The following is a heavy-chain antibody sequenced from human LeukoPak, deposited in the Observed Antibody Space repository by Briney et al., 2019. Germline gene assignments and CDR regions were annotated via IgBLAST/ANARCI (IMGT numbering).Heavy chain of an antibody. D-gene: IGHD2-15*01. V-gene: IGHV3-7*01. CDR2: IKKDGSEK. J-gene: IGHJ3*02. Sequence: GGSLRLSCAASGFTFSSYWMSWVRQAPGKGLEWVANIKKDGSEKYYVDSVKGRFTISRDNAKNSLYLQMNSLRAEDTAVYYCARDVVVVDATSAFDIWGQGTMVNVSS. CDR3: ARDVVVVDATSAFDI. CDR1: GFTFSSYW.